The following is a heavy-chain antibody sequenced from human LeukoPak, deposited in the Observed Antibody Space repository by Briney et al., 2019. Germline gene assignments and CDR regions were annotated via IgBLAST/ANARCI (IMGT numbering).Heavy chain of an antibody. Sequence: GGSLRLSCAASGFTFSDYYMSWIRQTPGKGLEWVSYISGSGSYRNYADSVEGRFTIFRDNAKNSLYLHMNSLRAEDTAVYYCARSSYGDYWGQGTLVTVSS. CDR1: GFTFSDYY. CDR3: ARSSYGDY. V-gene: IGHV3-11*06. D-gene: IGHD5-18*01. CDR2: ISGSGSYR. J-gene: IGHJ4*02.